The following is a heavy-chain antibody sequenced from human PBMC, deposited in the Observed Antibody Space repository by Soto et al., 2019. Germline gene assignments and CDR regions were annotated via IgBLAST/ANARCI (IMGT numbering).Heavy chain of an antibody. Sequence: GGSLRLSCAASGFTFSNYAMSWVRQAPGKGLEWVSTISGSGGTTYYTDSVKGRFTVSRDNSKNTLSLQMNSLRAEDTAVYYCATGIGATQRSWFDPWGQGTMVTVSS. V-gene: IGHV3-23*01. J-gene: IGHJ5*02. CDR2: ISGSGGTT. CDR3: ATGIGATQRSWFDP. CDR1: GFTFSNYA. D-gene: IGHD1-26*01.